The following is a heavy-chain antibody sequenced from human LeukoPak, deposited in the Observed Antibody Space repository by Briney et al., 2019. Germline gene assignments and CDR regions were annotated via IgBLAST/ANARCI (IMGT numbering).Heavy chain of an antibody. Sequence: ATVKLSCKPSGFTFTLHDINWVRQATGHRLEWMGWMTPNSVDTGYAKKFQGRVNMTTDTSISTTYMELSSLRSEDTAVYYCARVLGSYSTTWYPALRYWGQGTQVTVST. J-gene: IGHJ4*02. V-gene: IGHV1-8*01. CDR1: GFTFTLHD. CDR3: ARVLGSYSTTWYPALRY. CDR2: MTPNSVDT. D-gene: IGHD6-13*01.